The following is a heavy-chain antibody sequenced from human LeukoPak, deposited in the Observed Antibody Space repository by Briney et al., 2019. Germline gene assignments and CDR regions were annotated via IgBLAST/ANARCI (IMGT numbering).Heavy chain of an antibody. D-gene: IGHD5-18*01. J-gene: IGHJ5*02. V-gene: IGHV4-59*01. CDR1: GGSISSYY. CDR2: IYYSGST. CDR3: ARAWIQPGWFDP. Sequence: SETLSLTCTVSGGSISSYYWSWTRQPPGKGLEWIGYIYYSGSTNYNPSLKSRVTISVDTSKNQFSLKLSSVTAADTAVYYCARAWIQPGWFDPWGQGTLVTVSS.